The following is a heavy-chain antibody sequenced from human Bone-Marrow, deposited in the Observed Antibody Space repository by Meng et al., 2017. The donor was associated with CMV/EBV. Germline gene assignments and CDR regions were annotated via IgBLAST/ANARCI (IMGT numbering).Heavy chain of an antibody. CDR3: ARGASDYGRNAWVYYYGMDV. CDR2: MNPNSGNT. CDR1: GYTFTSYD. V-gene: IGHV1-8*01. Sequence: ASVKVSCKASGYTFTSYDINWVRQATGQGLEWMGWMNPNSGNTGYAQKFQGRVTMTRNTSISTAYMELSSLRSEDTAVYYCARGASDYGRNAWVYYYGMDVWGQGTTVTVSS. D-gene: IGHD4-23*01. J-gene: IGHJ6*02.